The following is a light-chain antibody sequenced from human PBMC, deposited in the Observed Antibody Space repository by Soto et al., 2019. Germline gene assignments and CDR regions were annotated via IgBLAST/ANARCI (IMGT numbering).Light chain of an antibody. Sequence: EIVMTQSPATLSVSPGERATLSCRASQSVSSSYLAWYQQKPGQAPRLLIYGASSRATGIPDRFSGSGSGTDFTLTISTLEPEDSAVYYCQQYGSSPTWTFGQGTKVDIK. CDR1: QSVSSSY. J-gene: IGKJ1*01. V-gene: IGKV3-20*01. CDR3: QQYGSSPTWT. CDR2: GAS.